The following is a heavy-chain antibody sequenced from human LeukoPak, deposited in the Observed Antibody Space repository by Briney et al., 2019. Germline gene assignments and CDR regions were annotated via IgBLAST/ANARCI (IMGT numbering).Heavy chain of an antibody. V-gene: IGHV3-74*01. CDR1: GFTFTNYW. Sequence: GGSLRLSCATSGFTFTNYWMHWVRQAPGMGLVWVSRLPPDELGIIYADSVKGRFTVSRDNSKSTLCLQMNSLRAEDTAVYYCAKQLGYCSDGSCYFPYWGQGTLVTVSS. CDR3: AKQLGYCSDGSCYFPY. J-gene: IGHJ4*02. CDR2: LPPDELGI. D-gene: IGHD2-15*01.